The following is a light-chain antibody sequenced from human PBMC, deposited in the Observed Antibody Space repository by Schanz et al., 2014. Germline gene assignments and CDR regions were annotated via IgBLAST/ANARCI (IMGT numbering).Light chain of an antibody. J-gene: IGLJ1*01. Sequence: QSVLTQPPSASGTPGQRVTMSCSGSRSNVGSNTVSWYQQLPGTAPKLLIYRNNNRPSGVPDRFSGSKSGTSASLTISGLRSEDEGDYFCAVWDDSLSGVFGTGTKLTVL. CDR1: RSNVGSNT. V-gene: IGLV1-44*01. CDR3: AVWDDSLSGV. CDR2: RNN.